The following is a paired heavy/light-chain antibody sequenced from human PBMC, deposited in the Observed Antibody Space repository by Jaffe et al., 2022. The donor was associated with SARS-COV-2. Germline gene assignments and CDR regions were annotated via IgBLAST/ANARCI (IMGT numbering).Heavy chain of an antibody. CDR1: GFTVSSNY. Sequence: EVQLVESGGGLIQPGGSLRLSCAASGFTVSSNYMTWVRQAPGKGLEWVSVIYRDDSTYYADSVKGRFTISRDNSKNTLYLQMNSLRVEDAAVYYCAGGGGPNWFDPWGQGTLVTVSS. V-gene: IGHV3-53*01. J-gene: IGHJ5*02. D-gene: IGHD3-16*01. CDR2: IYRDDST. CDR3: AGGGGPNWFDP.
Light chain of an antibody. J-gene: IGKJ1*01. V-gene: IGKV3D-15*01. CDR1: QSVSGN. CDR2: GAS. CDR3: QQYNNWWT. Sequence: EIVMTQSPATLSVSPGERATLSCRASQSVSGNLAWYQQKPGQAPRLLIYGASTRATGIPARFTGSGSATEFTLTISSLQSEDFAVYYCQQYNNWWTFGQGTKVEIK.